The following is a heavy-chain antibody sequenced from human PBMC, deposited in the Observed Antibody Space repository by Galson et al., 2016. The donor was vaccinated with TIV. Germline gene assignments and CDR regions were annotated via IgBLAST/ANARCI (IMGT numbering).Heavy chain of an antibody. Sequence: SVKVSCKASGYTFTSYDINWVRQATGQGLEWMGWMNPNSGNTGYAQKFRGRVTMTRNTSVRTAYMELSSLRSEDTAVYSCARWPASGGYYDYFQQWGQGALIIVSS. CDR1: GYTFTSYD. D-gene: IGHD1-26*01. J-gene: IGHJ1*01. CDR3: ARWPASGGYYDYFQQ. V-gene: IGHV1-8*02. CDR2: MNPNSGNT.